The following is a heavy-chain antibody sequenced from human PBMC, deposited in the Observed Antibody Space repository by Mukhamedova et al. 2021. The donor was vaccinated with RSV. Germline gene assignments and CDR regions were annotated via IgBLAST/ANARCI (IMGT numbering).Heavy chain of an antibody. J-gene: IGHJ6*03. CDR2: GT. CDR3: ARLTSIAAVGQGYYYMDV. V-gene: IGHV4-59*08. Sequence: GTNYNPSLKSRVTISVDTSKNQFSLKLSSVTAADTAVYYCARLTSIAAVGQGYYYMDVWGKGTTVTVSS. D-gene: IGHD6-13*01.